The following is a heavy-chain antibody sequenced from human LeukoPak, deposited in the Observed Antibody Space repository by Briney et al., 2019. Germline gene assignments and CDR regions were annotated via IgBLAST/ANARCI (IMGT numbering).Heavy chain of an antibody. CDR2: ISSSSSYI. J-gene: IGHJ6*03. Sequence: GGSLRLSCAASGFTFSNYSMNWVRQAPGKGLEWVSSISSSSSYIYYADSVKGRFTISRDNAKNSLYLQMNSLRAEDTAVYYCARDGVVVPAAIGYYYYYMDVWAKGPRSPSP. V-gene: IGHV3-21*01. D-gene: IGHD2-2*01. CDR3: ARDGVVVPAAIGYYYYYMDV. CDR1: GFTFSNYS.